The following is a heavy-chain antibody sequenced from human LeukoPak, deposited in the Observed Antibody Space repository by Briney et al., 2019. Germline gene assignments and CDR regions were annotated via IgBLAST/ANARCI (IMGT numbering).Heavy chain of an antibody. CDR1: GLIFTDHW. CDR3: ARAVDVADY. J-gene: IGHJ4*02. D-gene: IGHD3-16*01. V-gene: IGHV3-7*01. Sequence: GGSLRLSCVASGLIFTDHWMSWVRQAPGKGLDWVANIKEDESAKFYADSVRGRFTISRDNAKNSVYLEMNNLRVEDTAVYYCARAVDVADYWGRGTLVTVSS. CDR2: IKEDESAK.